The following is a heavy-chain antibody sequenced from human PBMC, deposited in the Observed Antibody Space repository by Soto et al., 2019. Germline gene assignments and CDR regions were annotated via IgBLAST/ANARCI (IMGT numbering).Heavy chain of an antibody. CDR1: GFTFSSYG. D-gene: IGHD3-10*01. J-gene: IGHJ6*02. Sequence: GGSLRLSCAASGFTFSSYGMHWVRQAPGKGLEWVAVISYDGSNKYYADSVKGRFTISRDNSKNTLYLQMNSLRAEDTAVYYCAKEARYGSGSLGRYYYYYGMDVWGQGTTVTVSS. CDR2: ISYDGSNK. V-gene: IGHV3-30*18. CDR3: AKEARYGSGSLGRYYYYYGMDV.